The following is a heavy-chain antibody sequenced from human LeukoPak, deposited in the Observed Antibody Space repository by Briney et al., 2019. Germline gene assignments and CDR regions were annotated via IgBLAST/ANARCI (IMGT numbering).Heavy chain of an antibody. Sequence: PSETLSLTCTVSGGFISSYYWSWIRQPPGKGLEWIGYIYYSGSTNYNPSLKSRVTISVDTSKNQFSLKLSSVTAADTAVYYCATFPRSSSWYYFDYWGQGTLVTVSS. J-gene: IGHJ4*02. V-gene: IGHV4-59*01. D-gene: IGHD6-13*01. CDR1: GGFISSYY. CDR2: IYYSGST. CDR3: ATFPRSSSWYYFDY.